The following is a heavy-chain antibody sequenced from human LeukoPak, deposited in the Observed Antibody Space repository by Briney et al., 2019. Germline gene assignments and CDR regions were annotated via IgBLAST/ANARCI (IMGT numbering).Heavy chain of an antibody. CDR3: ARGSYDSSDFGYFQH. V-gene: IGHV1-2*02. CDR1: GYTFTGYY. J-gene: IGHJ1*01. D-gene: IGHD3-22*01. CDR2: INPDSGGT. Sequence: GASVKVSCKASGYTFTGYYIHWVRQAPGQGLEWMGWINPDSGGTNYAQRFQGRATMTRDTSISTAYMEKRRLTSDDTAVYYCARGSYDSSDFGYFQHWGQGTLVTVSS.